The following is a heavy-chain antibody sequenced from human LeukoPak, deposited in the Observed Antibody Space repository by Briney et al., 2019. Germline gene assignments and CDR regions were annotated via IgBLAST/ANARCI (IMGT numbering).Heavy chain of an antibody. CDR3: ARGPVTKFEI. CDR1: GYTFSSYG. J-gene: IGHJ3*02. Sequence: GASVKVSCKASGYTFSSYGISWVRQAPGQGLEWMGCINTYNGNTNYAQKLQDRVTMTTDTSTSTAYMELRSLRAEDTAVYYCARGPVTKFEIWGQGTILTVSS. CDR2: INTYNGNT. V-gene: IGHV1-18*01. D-gene: IGHD4-17*01.